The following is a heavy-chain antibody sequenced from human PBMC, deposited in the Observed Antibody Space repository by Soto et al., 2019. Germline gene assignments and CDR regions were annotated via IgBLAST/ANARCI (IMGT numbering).Heavy chain of an antibody. CDR1: GFTFDDYA. J-gene: IGHJ4*02. Sequence: PGGSLRLSCAASGFTFDDYAMHWVRQAPGKGLEWVSGISWNSGSIGYADSVKGRFTISRDNAKNSLYLQMNSLRAEDTALYYCAKDFTSGYSSSWYYFDYWGQGTLVTVSS. CDR3: AKDFTSGYSSSWYYFDY. CDR2: ISWNSGSI. D-gene: IGHD6-13*01. V-gene: IGHV3-9*01.